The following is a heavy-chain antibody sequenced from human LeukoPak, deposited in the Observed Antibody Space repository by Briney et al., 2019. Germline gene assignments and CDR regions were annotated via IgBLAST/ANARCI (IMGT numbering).Heavy chain of an antibody. Sequence: SETLSPTCTVSGDSIGSYYWTWIRQPPGKGLEWIGYIYYSGSTYYNPSLKSRVTISVDTSKNQFSLKLSSVTAADTAVYYCARRVYPRAFDIWGQGTMVTVSS. CDR1: GDSIGSYY. V-gene: IGHV4-59*08. CDR2: IYYSGST. J-gene: IGHJ3*02. CDR3: ARRVYPRAFDI. D-gene: IGHD1-14*01.